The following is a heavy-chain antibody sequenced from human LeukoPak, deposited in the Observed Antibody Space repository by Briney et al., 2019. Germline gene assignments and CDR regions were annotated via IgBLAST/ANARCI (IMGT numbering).Heavy chain of an antibody. D-gene: IGHD2-2*01. CDR1: GGSISSGGYS. CDR2: IYHSGST. J-gene: IGHJ6*02. CDR3: ARGPHCSSTSCYGYYYYGMDV. Sequence: SETLSLTCAVSGGSISSGGYSWSWIRQPPGKGLEWIGYIYHSGSTYYNPSLKSRVTISVDRSKNQFSLKLSSVTAADTAVYYCARGPHCSSTSCYGYYYYGMDVWGQGTTVTVSS. V-gene: IGHV4-30-2*01.